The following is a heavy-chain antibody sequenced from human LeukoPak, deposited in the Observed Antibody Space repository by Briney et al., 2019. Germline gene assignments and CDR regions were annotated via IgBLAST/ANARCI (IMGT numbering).Heavy chain of an antibody. Sequence: GGSLRLSCAASEFTFSNYHMNWVRQAPGKGLEGVSYTSSRSEAIYYADSVKGRFTIFRDNAKSSLYLQMNSLRAEDTAVYYCTSDGGHGYAMDFWGQGTLVTVSS. CDR3: TSDGGHGYAMDF. CDR1: EFTFSNYH. V-gene: IGHV3-48*03. D-gene: IGHD2-2*01. J-gene: IGHJ4*02. CDR2: TSSRSEAI.